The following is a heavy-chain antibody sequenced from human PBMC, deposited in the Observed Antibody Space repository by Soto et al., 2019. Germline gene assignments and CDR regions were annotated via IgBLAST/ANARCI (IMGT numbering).Heavy chain of an antibody. CDR3: AKSFIGYSKPFDY. Sequence: EVQLLESGGGLVQPGGSLRLSCAASGFTFSSYAMSWVRQAPGKGLEWVSAISGSGGSTYYADSVKGRFTICRDNSKNTLYLQMNSLRAEDTAVYYCAKSFIGYSKPFDYWGQGTLVTVSS. CDR1: GFTFSSYA. J-gene: IGHJ4*02. D-gene: IGHD6-13*01. CDR2: ISGSGGST. V-gene: IGHV3-23*01.